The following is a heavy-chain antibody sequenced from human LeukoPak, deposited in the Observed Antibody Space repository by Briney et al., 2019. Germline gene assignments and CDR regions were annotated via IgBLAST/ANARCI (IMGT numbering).Heavy chain of an antibody. J-gene: IGHJ4*02. Sequence: SGGSLRLSCAASGFTFSSYAMHWVRQAPGKGLEWVSGISWNSGSIGYADSVKGRFTISRDNAKNSLYLQMNSLRAEDTAVYYCAKDRAADYWGQGTLVTVSS. CDR1: GFTFSSYA. CDR2: ISWNSGSI. D-gene: IGHD6-13*01. CDR3: AKDRAADY. V-gene: IGHV3-9*01.